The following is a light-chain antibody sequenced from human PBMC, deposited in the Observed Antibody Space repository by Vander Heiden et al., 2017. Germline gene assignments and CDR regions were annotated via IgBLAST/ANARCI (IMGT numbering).Light chain of an antibody. CDR3: QQRSNWPPT. J-gene: IGKJ4*01. Sequence: EIVLTQSPATLSLSPGERATLSCRASQRVSSYLAWYQQKPGQAPRLLIYDASNRATGIPARFSGSGSGTDFTLTISSREPEDFAVYYCQQRSNWPPTFGGGTKVEIK. CDR2: DAS. V-gene: IGKV3-11*01. CDR1: QRVSSY.